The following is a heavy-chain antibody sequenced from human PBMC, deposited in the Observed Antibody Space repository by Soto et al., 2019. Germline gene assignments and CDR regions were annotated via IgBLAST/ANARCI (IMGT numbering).Heavy chain of an antibody. CDR1: GYIFTDHC. Sequence: PGESLKISCKGSGYIFTDHCIVWVRQMAGKGLEWVGIICPGYSDTRYSPSFQGQVTISADKSISTAYLQWSSLKASDTAMYYCARRLLWFGESHYGMDVWGQGTTVTVSS. V-gene: IGHV5-51*01. CDR2: ICPGYSDT. CDR3: ARRLLWFGESHYGMDV. J-gene: IGHJ6*02. D-gene: IGHD3-10*01.